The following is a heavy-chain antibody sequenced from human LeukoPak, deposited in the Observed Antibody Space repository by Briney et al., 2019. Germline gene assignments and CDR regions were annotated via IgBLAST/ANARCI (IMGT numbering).Heavy chain of an antibody. D-gene: IGHD3-10*01. CDR3: ARGYGSGSYNNFNK. Sequence: SETLSLTCTVSGGSISSYYWSWIRQTPGKGLEWIGYIHYTGNTDYNPSLTSRVTMSVDTSKNQFSLMLTSVTAADTAVYYCARGYGSGSYNNFNKWGQGLLVAVSS. CDR2: IHYTGNT. CDR1: GGSISSYY. V-gene: IGHV4-59*01. J-gene: IGHJ4*02.